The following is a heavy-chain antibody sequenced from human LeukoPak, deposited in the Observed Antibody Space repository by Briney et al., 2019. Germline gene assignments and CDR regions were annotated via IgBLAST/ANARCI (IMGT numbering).Heavy chain of an antibody. Sequence: SETLSLTCAVYGGSFSGYYWSWIRQPPGKGLEWIGEINHSGSTNYNPSLKSRVTISVDTSKNQFSLKLSSVTAADTAVYYCARGLYSSGTHYFDYWGQGTLVTVSS. CDR2: INHSGST. J-gene: IGHJ4*02. D-gene: IGHD6-19*01. CDR3: ARGLYSSGTHYFDY. CDR1: GGSFSGYY. V-gene: IGHV4-34*01.